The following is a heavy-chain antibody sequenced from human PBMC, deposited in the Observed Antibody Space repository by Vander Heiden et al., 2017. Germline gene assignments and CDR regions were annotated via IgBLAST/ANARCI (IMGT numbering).Heavy chain of an antibody. D-gene: IGHD1-26*01. J-gene: IGHJ4*02. CDR3: ARVARFAGSYYNYFDT. CDR1: GYTFTTYA. V-gene: IGHV1-8*01. Sequence: QGQVVQSGAEVKKPGASVRVSCKASGYTFTTYAINWVRQASGQGLEWMGWMDPKTGETGYAQRFQGRVTMTRNISRSTAYMELSGLRSEDTAVYFCARVARFAGSYYNYFDTWGQGSLVTVSS. CDR2: MDPKTGET.